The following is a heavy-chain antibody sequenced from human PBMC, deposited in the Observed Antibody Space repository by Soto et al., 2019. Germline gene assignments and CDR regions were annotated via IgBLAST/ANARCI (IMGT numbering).Heavy chain of an antibody. D-gene: IGHD5-12*01. CDR1: GGSFSGYY. CDR2: IYYSGST. Sequence: SETLSLTCAVYGGSFSGYYWSWIRQPPGKGLEWIGSIYYSGSTYYNPSLKSRVTISVDTSKNQFSLKLSSVTAADTAVYYCARREMATIPPAAFDIWGQGTMVTVSS. V-gene: IGHV4-34*01. J-gene: IGHJ3*02. CDR3: ARREMATIPPAAFDI.